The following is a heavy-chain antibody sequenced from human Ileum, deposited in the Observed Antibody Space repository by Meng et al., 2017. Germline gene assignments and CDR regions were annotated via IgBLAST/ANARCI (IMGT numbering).Heavy chain of an antibody. CDR2: IDQSGNS. CDR3: ARHGGYYQDF. V-gene: IGHV4-4*02. Sequence: QVQFQESVPGLVKPSETLSLTCSGSGASVSANSYWSWVRQPPGKGLAWIGQIDQSGNSYYSPSLKSRVTMSIDKSKNQFSLRLTSVTAADTAVYYCARHGGYYQDFWGQGTLVTVSS. J-gene: IGHJ4*02. D-gene: IGHD4/OR15-4a*01. CDR1: GASVSANSY.